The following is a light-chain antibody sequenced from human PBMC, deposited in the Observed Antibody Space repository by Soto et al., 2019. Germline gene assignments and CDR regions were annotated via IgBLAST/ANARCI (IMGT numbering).Light chain of an antibody. CDR2: GAS. J-gene: IGKJ1*01. V-gene: IGKV3-15*01. CDR1: QSISNN. CDR3: QHYNYWPPWT. Sequence: EIVMTQSPATLSVSPGQRATLSCRASQSISNNLAWYQQKPGQAPRLLIYGASTRATGIPVRFSGSGSGTEFTLTISRLQSEDFAVYYCQHYNYWPPWTFGQGTKVDIK.